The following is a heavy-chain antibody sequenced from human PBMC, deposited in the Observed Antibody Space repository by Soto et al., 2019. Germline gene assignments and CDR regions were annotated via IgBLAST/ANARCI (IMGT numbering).Heavy chain of an antibody. J-gene: IGHJ4*02. CDR2: ITYGGST. Sequence: QVQLQESGPGLVKPSQTLSLTCTVSGGSINSGGYCWSWIRQHPGKGLDWIGCITYGGSTSYNPSLKSRVTISVDTSKNQFSLKLTSVTAAYTSVYYCSRGILVWGQGALITVSS. D-gene: IGHD5-18*01. V-gene: IGHV4-31*03. CDR3: SRGILV. CDR1: GGSINSGGYC.